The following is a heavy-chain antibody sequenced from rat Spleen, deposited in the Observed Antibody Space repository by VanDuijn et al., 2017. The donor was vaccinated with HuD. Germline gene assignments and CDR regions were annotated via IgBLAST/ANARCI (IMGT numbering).Heavy chain of an antibody. Sequence: EVQLVESGGGLVQPGRSLKLSCAASGFTFSNFDMAWVRQAPTKGLEWVTSIRPSGGSTYYRDSVKGRFTIPRDNAKSTLYLQMDSLRSEDTATYYCATDRPMDVYYGLLLRDWFAYWGQGTLVTVSS. CDR2: IRPSGGST. CDR3: ATDRPMDVYYGLLLRDWFAY. V-gene: IGHV5-27*01. J-gene: IGHJ3*01. CDR1: GFTFSNFD. D-gene: IGHD1-6*01.